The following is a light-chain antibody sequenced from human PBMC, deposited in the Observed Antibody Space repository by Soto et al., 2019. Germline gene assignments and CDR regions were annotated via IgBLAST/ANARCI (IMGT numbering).Light chain of an antibody. Sequence: QSVLTQPASVSGSLGQSITISCTGTSSDVGNYNYVSWYQQHPGKAPKLMIHDVSNRPSGVSNRFSGSKSGNTASLTISGLQAEDEADYYCSSYTSSTTYVFGTGTKVTVL. CDR3: SSYTSSTTYV. V-gene: IGLV2-14*01. CDR2: DVS. CDR1: SSDVGNYNY. J-gene: IGLJ1*01.